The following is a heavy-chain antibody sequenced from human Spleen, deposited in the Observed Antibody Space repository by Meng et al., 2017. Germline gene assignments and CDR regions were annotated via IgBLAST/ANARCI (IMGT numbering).Heavy chain of an antibody. CDR1: GYTFTDYF. CDR2: INANSGGT. J-gene: IGHJ5*02. CDR3: AKGTLQASNWFNP. Sequence: QGKLVQAGAEVKKPGASVKVSCKASGYTFTDYFIHWVRQAPGQGLEWMGRINANSGGTDYAQKFQGRVTMTRDTSISTAYMELSRLRSDDTAMYYCAKGTLQASNWFNPWGQGTLVTVSS. D-gene: IGHD4-11*01. V-gene: IGHV1-2*06.